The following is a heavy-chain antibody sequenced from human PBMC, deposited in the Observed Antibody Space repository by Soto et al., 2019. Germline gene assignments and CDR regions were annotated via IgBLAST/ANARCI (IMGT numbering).Heavy chain of an antibody. D-gene: IGHD2-2*01. J-gene: IGHJ6*02. CDR1: GFTFSSYA. V-gene: IGHV3-23*01. CDR3: AKDPAPYCSSTSCYAGYGMDV. Sequence: PGGSLRLSCAASGFTFSSYAMSWVRQAPGKGLEWVSAISGSGGSTYYADSVKGRFTISRDNSKNTLYLQMNSLRAEDTAVYYCAKDPAPYCSSTSCYAGYGMDVWGQGTTVTVSS. CDR2: ISGSGGST.